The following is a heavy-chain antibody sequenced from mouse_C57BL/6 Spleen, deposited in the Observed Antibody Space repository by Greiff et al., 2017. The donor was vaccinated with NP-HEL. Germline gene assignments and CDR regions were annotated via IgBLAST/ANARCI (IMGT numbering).Heavy chain of an antibody. CDR2: IDPTSGGT. V-gene: IGHV1-72*01. Sequence: QVQLQQPGAELVKPGASVKLSCKASGYTFTSYWMHWVKQRPGRGLEWIGRIDPTSGGTKYNEKFKSKATLTVDKPSSTAYMQLSSLTSEDSAVYYGARGGELRRPEDYFDYWGQGTTLTVSS. CDR3: ARGGELRRPEDYFDY. D-gene: IGHD1-2*01. CDR1: GYTFTSYW. J-gene: IGHJ2*01.